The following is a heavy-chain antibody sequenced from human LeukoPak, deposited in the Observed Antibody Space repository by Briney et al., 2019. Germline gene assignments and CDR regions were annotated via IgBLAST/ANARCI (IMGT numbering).Heavy chain of an antibody. CDR2: IRYDGSNK. CDR3: ARDDKQLNAFDI. D-gene: IGHD6-6*01. Sequence: LSLTCAVYGGSFSGNYWSWIRQAPGKGLEWVAFIRYDGSNKYYADSVKGRFTISRDNSKNTLYLQMNSLRAEDTAVYYCARDDKQLNAFDIWGQGTMVTVSS. J-gene: IGHJ3*02. V-gene: IGHV3-33*08. CDR1: GGSFSGNY.